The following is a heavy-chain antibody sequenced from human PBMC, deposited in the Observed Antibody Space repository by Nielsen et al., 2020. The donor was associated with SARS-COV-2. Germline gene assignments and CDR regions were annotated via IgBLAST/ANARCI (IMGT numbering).Heavy chain of an antibody. D-gene: IGHD6-13*01. CDR3: ARESPRIAAAGRAILY. Sequence: GESLKISCAASGFTFSSYSMNWVRQAPGKGLEWVSSISSSSYIYYADSVKGRFTISRDNAKNSLYLQMNSLRAEDTAVYYCARESPRIAAAGRAILYWGQGTLVTVSS. CDR1: GFTFSSYS. CDR2: ISSSSYI. V-gene: IGHV3-21*01. J-gene: IGHJ4*02.